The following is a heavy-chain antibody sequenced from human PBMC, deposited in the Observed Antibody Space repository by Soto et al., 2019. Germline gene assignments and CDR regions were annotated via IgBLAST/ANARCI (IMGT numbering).Heavy chain of an antibody. CDR2: IYYSGST. D-gene: IGHD3-9*01. V-gene: IGHV4-59*12. CDR1: GGSISSYY. CDR3: ARTERAPSNYFDILTGYYYFDY. J-gene: IGHJ4*02. Sequence: SETLSLTCTVSGGSISSYYWSWIRQPPGKGLEWIGYIYYSGSTNYNPSLKSRVTISVDTSKNQFSLKLSSVTAEDTAVYYCARTERAPSNYFDILTGYYYFDYWGQGSLVTVSS.